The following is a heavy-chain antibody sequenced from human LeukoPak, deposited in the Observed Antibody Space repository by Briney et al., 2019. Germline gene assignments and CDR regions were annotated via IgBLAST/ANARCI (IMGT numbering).Heavy chain of an antibody. Sequence: GSSEKVSCKASGGIFSSYAISWMRQASGQVLESMRGNIPIFGTATYAQKYQGRVTITADQCTSTAYKEQNRLRSEDTTAYYHARSRCSTSCHEDYYYMDVWVKGTTVTVSS. CDR1: GGIFSSYA. V-gene: IGHV1-69*13. CDR2: NIPIFGTA. D-gene: IGHD2-2*01. CDR3: ARSRCSTSCHEDYYYMDV. J-gene: IGHJ6*03.